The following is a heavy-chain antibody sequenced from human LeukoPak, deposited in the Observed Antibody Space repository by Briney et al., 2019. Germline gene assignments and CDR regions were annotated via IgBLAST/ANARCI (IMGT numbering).Heavy chain of an antibody. CDR3: ARDWGAYYHFFDY. D-gene: IGHD3-22*01. V-gene: IGHV3-7*01. CDR1: GFSMSVYW. CDR2: IKQDGSER. J-gene: IGHJ4*02. Sequence: GGSLRLSCEASGFSMSVYWMSWVRQAPGKGLEWVGNIKQDGSERNYVDSVKGRFAISRDNAKKSLYLQMNSLRAEDTAVYYCARDWGAYYHFFDYWGQGTLVTVSS.